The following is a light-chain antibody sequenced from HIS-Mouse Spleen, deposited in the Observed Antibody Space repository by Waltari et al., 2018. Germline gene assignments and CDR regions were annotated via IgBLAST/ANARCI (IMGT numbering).Light chain of an antibody. CDR1: QSISSW. Sequence: DIQMTQSPSTLSASVADRVTITCRASQSISSWLAWYQQKPGKAPKLLIYKASSLESGVPSRFSGSGSGTEFTLTISSLQPDDFATYYCQQYNSYSPGYTFGQGTKLEIK. CDR2: KAS. V-gene: IGKV1-5*03. CDR3: QQYNSYSPGYT. J-gene: IGKJ2*01.